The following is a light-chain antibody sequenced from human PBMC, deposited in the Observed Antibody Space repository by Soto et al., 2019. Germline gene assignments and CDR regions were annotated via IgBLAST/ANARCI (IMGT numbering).Light chain of an antibody. J-gene: IGKJ4*01. V-gene: IGKV1-39*01. Sequence: DMQMTESPSSLSASVGDRVTITCRASQSISSYLNWYQQKPGKAPKLLIYAASSLQSGVPSRFSGSGSGTDFTLTISSLQPEDFATHYCQQSYSTPLTFGGGTKVEIK. CDR2: AAS. CDR3: QQSYSTPLT. CDR1: QSISSY.